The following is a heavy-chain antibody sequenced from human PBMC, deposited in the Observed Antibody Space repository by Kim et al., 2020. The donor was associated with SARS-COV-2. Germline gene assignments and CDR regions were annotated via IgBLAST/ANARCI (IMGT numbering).Heavy chain of an antibody. CDR3: ATLLPYCSGGSCHIIGSNWVDP. CDR1: GYTFTELS. D-gene: IGHD2-15*01. CDR2: FDPEDGET. Sequence: ASVKVSCKVSGYTFTELSMHWVRQAPGKGLEWMGGFDPEDGETIYAQKFQGRVTMTEDTSTDTAYMELSSLRSEDTAVYYCATLLPYCSGGSCHIIGSNWVDPWGKGTWVPVPS. J-gene: IGHJ5*02. V-gene: IGHV1-24*01.